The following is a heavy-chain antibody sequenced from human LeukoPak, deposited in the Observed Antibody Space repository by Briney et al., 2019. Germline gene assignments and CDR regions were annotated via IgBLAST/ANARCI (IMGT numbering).Heavy chain of an antibody. CDR2: IYYSGST. V-gene: IGHV4-59*01. D-gene: IGHD1-26*01. CDR1: GGSTSSFY. CDR3: ARRVGGTTFFDH. Sequence: SETLSLTCTVSGGSTSSFYWSWIRQPPGKGLEWIGYIYYSGSTNYNPSLQSRVTISVDTSKNQFSLKLSSVTAADSAVYYCARRVGGTTFFDHWGQGTLVTVSS. J-gene: IGHJ4*02.